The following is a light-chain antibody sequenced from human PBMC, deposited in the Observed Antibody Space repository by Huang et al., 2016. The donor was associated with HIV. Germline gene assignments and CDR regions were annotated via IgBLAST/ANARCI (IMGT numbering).Light chain of an antibody. CDR1: QSVDNY. Sequence: EIVLTQSPATLSLSPGERATLSCRTSQSVDNYLVWYQQRPGQAPRLLIYDTSYRAAGNPARFSGSGSGTDFTLTMSSLEPEDFAVYFCQQRSKWPITFGQGTRLEIK. J-gene: IGKJ5*01. CDR2: DTS. CDR3: QQRSKWPIT. V-gene: IGKV3-11*01.